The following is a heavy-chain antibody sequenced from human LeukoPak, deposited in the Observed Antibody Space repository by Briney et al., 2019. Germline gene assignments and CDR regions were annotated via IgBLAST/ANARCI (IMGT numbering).Heavy chain of an antibody. J-gene: IGHJ4*02. D-gene: IGHD3-10*01. CDR3: ARDVYYGSGTFGY. CDR2: ISPASDTI. Sequence: GGSLRLSCAASGFTFSSYNMKWVRQAPGKGLEWVSYISPASDTIHYADSMRGRFTISRDNAKNSLYLQMDSLRAEDTAVYYCARDVYYGSGTFGYWGQGTLVIVSS. CDR1: GFTFSSYN. V-gene: IGHV3-48*01.